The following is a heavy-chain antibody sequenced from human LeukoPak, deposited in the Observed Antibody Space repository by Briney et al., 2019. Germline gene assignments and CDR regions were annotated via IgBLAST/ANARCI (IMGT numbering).Heavy chain of an antibody. CDR1: GFTFDDYG. J-gene: IGHJ4*02. D-gene: IGHD4-17*01. CDR3: AKDPDDYGDYSYFDY. CDR2: INWNGGST. V-gene: IGHV3-20*04. Sequence: GGSLRLSCAASGFTFDDYGMSWVRQAPGKGLEWASGINWNGGSTGYADSVKGRFTISRDNSKNTLFLQMNSLRAEDTAVYYCAKDPDDYGDYSYFDYWGQGTLVTVSS.